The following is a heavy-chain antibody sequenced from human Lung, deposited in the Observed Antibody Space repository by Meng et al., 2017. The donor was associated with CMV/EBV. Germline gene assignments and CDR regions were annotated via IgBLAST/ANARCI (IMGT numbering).Heavy chain of an antibody. CDR1: GFTFSSYG. CDR3: AKVVRLGYCSSTSCPARSYYYYGMDV. V-gene: IGHV3-30*02. D-gene: IGHD2-2*01. Sequence: GESXKISCAASGFTFSSYGMHWVRQAPGKGLEWVAFIRYDGSNKYYADSVKGRFTISRDNSKNTLYLQMNSLRAEDTAVYYCAKVVRLGYCSSTSCPARSYYYYGMDVWXQGTXVTVSS. CDR2: IRYDGSNK. J-gene: IGHJ6*02.